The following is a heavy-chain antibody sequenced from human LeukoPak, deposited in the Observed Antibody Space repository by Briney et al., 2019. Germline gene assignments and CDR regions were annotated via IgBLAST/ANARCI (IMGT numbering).Heavy chain of an antibody. CDR3: ARGTTRADS. V-gene: IGHV3-7*01. Sequence: SLRLSWAAAGFPFTTSWMSWVRHVAGEVLGWVGSMKADGSENYYVDSVKGRFTLSRDNAKKSLYLQMNSLRAEDTAVYFCARGTTRADSWGQGTLVTVSS. CDR1: GFPFTTSW. D-gene: IGHD1-7*01. J-gene: IGHJ4*02. CDR2: MKADGSEN.